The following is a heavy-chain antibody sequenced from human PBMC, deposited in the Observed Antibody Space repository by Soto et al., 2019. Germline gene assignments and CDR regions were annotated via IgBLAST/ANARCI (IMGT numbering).Heavy chain of an antibody. CDR1: GGSFSGYY. CDR3: ARGYCSSTSCYPRGGYYYYMDV. CDR2: INHSGST. Sequence: SETLSLTCAVYGGSFSGYYWSWIRQPPGKGLEWIGEINHSGSTNYNPSLKSRVTISVDTSKNQFSLKLSSVTAADTAVYYCARGYCSSTSCYPRGGYYYYMDVWGKGTTVTSP. D-gene: IGHD2-2*01. V-gene: IGHV4-34*01. J-gene: IGHJ6*03.